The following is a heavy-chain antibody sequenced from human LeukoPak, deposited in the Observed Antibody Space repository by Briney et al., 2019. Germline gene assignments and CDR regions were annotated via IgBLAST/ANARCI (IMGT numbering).Heavy chain of an antibody. V-gene: IGHV3-23*01. CDR2: ISGSGGST. D-gene: IGHD6-13*01. CDR1: GFTFSGYV. CDR3: ASRMKGAAGYFDN. J-gene: IGHJ4*02. Sequence: GGSLRLSCAASGFTFSGYVMSWVRQAPGKGLEWVSGKGLEWVSSISGSGGSTNYADSVKGRFTISRDNSKNTLDLQMNSLEADDTAVYYCASRMKGAAGYFDNWGQGTLVIVSS.